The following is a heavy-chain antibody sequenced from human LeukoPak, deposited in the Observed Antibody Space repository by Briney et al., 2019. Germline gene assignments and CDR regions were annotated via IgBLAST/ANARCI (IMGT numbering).Heavy chain of an antibody. CDR2: INPNSGGT. CDR3: ARKERDYSGFDY. V-gene: IGHV1-2*02. D-gene: IGHD4-11*01. J-gene: IGHJ4*02. Sequence: ASVKVSCKASGYTFTGYYMHWVRQAPGHGLEWMGWINPNSGGTNYAQKFQGRVTMTRDTSIRTAYMELSRLRSDDTAVYYCARKERDYSGFDYWGQGTLVTVSS. CDR1: GYTFTGYY.